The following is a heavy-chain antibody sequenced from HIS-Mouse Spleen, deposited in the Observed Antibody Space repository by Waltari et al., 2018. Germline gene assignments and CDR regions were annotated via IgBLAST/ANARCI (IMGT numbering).Heavy chain of an antibody. CDR1: GGSVSSGSYY. Sequence: QVQLQESGPGLVKPSETLSLTCTVSGGSVSSGSYYWSWIRQPPGKGLEWIGYIYYSGSTNYNPSLKSRVTISVDTSKNQFSLKLSSVTAADTAVYYCARDRRSGYYYYYYGMDVWGQGTTVTVSS. J-gene: IGHJ6*02. D-gene: IGHD3-22*01. CDR2: IYYSGST. V-gene: IGHV4-61*01. CDR3: ARDRRSGYYYYYYGMDV.